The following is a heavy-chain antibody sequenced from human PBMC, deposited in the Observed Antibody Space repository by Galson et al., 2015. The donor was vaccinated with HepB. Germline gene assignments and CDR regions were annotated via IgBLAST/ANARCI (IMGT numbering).Heavy chain of an antibody. CDR2: INHSGST. Sequence: TLSLTCAVYGGSFSGYYWSWIRQPPGKGLEWIGEINHSGSTNYNPSLKSRVTISVDTSKNQFSLKLSSVTAADTAVYYCARRGLPYRSSGWYRWFDPWGQGTLVTVSS. D-gene: IGHD6-19*01. J-gene: IGHJ5*02. CDR3: ARRGLPYRSSGWYRWFDP. V-gene: IGHV4-34*01. CDR1: GGSFSGYY.